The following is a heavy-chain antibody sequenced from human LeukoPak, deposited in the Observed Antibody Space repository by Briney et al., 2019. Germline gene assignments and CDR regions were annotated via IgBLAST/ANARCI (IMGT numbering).Heavy chain of an antibody. CDR3: ARTMEGYCSGGSCYQYSYYMDV. CDR2: IYYSGSA. Sequence: SETLSLTCAVYGGSFSSYYWSWIRQPPGKGLEWIGYIYYSGSANYNPSLKSRVTISVDTSKNQFSLKLTSVTAADTAVYYCARTMEGYCSGGSCYQYSYYMDVWGKGTTVTVSS. V-gene: IGHV4-59*01. D-gene: IGHD2-15*01. J-gene: IGHJ6*03. CDR1: GGSFSSYY.